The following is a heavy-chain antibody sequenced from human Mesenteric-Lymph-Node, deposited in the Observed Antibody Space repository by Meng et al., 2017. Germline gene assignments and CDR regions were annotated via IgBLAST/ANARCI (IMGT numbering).Heavy chain of an antibody. Sequence: SETLSLTCTVSGGSISSGSYYWSWIRQPAGKGLEWIGRIYTSGSTNYNPSLKSRVTISVDTSKNQFSLKLSSVTAADTAVYYCARVGFTIFGVVINRDYFDYWGQGTLVTVSS. CDR2: IYTSGST. J-gene: IGHJ4*02. CDR1: GGSISSGSYY. D-gene: IGHD3-3*01. CDR3: ARVGFTIFGVVINRDYFDY. V-gene: IGHV4-61*02.